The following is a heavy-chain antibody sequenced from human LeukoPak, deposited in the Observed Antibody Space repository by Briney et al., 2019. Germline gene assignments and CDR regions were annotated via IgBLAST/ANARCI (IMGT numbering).Heavy chain of an antibody. D-gene: IGHD1-26*01. Sequence: PGGSLRLSCAASGFTFSSYEMNWVRQAPGKGLEYLAVMGGDGVTAYFEDSVKGRFTVSRDISKNTLYLQMTNLRPEDTAVYYCVRDLWGFDYWGQGTLVTVSS. CDR1: GFTFSSYE. J-gene: IGHJ4*02. CDR3: VRDLWGFDY. CDR2: MGGDGVTA. V-gene: IGHV3-64D*06.